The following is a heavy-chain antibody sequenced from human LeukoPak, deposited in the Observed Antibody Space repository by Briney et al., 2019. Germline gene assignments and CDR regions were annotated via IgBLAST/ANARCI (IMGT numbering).Heavy chain of an antibody. V-gene: IGHV1-2*02. J-gene: IGHJ4*02. CDR3: AREAYGSGGRPTFDY. D-gene: IGHD3-10*01. Sequence: GASVKVSCKASGYTFTSYYMHWVRQAPGQGLEWMGWINPNSGGTNYAQKFQGRVTMTRDTSISTAYMELSRLRSDDTAVYYCAREAYGSGGRPTFDYWGQGTLVTVSS. CDR2: INPNSGGT. CDR1: GYTFTSYY.